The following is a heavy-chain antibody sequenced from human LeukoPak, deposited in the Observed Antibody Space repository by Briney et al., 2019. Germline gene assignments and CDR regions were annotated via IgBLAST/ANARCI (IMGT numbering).Heavy chain of an antibody. CDR2: IYPGDSDT. D-gene: IGHD2-15*01. CDR3: ARQGCKGVVVAATPVCNWFDP. CDR1: GYSFTSYW. V-gene: IGHV5-51*01. Sequence: GESLKISCKGSGYSFTSYWIGWVRQVPGKGLEWMGIIYPGDSDTRYSPSFQGQVTISADKSISTAYLQWSSLTASDTAMYYCARQGCKGVVVAATPVCNWFDPWGQGTLVTVSS. J-gene: IGHJ5*02.